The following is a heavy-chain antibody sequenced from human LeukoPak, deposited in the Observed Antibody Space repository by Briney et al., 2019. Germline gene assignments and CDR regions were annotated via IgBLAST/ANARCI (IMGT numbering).Heavy chain of an antibody. CDR1: GFTLSNYW. Sequence: GGSLRLSYAASGFTLSNYWMTWVRQAPGKGLEWVANIREDGGHISYEDSVKGRFTISRDNTKNSLYLQMNSLRVEDTAVYYCARDEPGFGELLVHWGEGSLVTVSS. CDR2: IREDGGHI. V-gene: IGHV3-7*01. J-gene: IGHJ4*02. D-gene: IGHD3-10*01. CDR3: ARDEPGFGELLVH.